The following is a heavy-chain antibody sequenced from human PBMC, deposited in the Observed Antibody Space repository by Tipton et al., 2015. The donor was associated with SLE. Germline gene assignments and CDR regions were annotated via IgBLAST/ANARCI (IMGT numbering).Heavy chain of an antibody. CDR1: GFTFDEYA. CDR2: IGTAGDT. J-gene: IGHJ4*02. CDR3: AREGDWGSFDS. Sequence: GSLRLSCAASGFTFDEYAMHWVRQAAGKGLEWVSTIGTAGDTHYPDSVEGRFTVSRENAKNSLYLQMNSLRAGDTAVYYCAREGDWGSFDSWGQGTLVTVS. V-gene: IGHV3-13*01. D-gene: IGHD7-27*01.